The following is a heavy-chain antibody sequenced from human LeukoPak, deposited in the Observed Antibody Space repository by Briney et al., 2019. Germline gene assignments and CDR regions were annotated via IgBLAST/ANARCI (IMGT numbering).Heavy chain of an antibody. CDR1: GGSFSGYY. CDR3: ARGTRAYDYVWGRPAGAFDI. Sequence: SETLSLTCAVYGGSFSGYYWSWIRQPPGKGLEWIGEINHSGSTNYNPSLKSRVTISVDTSKNQFSLKLSSVTAADTAVYYCARGTRAYDYVWGRPAGAFDIWGQGTMVTVSS. J-gene: IGHJ3*02. CDR2: INHSGST. V-gene: IGHV4-34*01. D-gene: IGHD3-16*01.